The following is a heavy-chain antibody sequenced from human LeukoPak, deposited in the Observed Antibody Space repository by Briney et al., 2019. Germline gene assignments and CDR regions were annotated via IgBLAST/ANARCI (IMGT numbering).Heavy chain of an antibody. CDR3: ARVFAVRGVKSRWYYYGMDV. CDR1: GGSISSYY. CDR2: IYYSGST. D-gene: IGHD3-10*01. J-gene: IGHJ6*02. Sequence: SETLSLTCTVSGGSISSYYWSWIRQPPGKGLVWIGYIYYSGSTNYNPSLKSRVTISVDTSKNQFSLKLSSVTAADTAVYYCARVFAVRGVKSRWYYYGMDVWGQGTTVTVSS. V-gene: IGHV4-59*01.